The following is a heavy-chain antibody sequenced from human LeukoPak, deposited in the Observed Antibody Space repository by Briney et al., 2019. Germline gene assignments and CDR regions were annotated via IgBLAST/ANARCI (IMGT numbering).Heavy chain of an antibody. Sequence: RRSLRLSCAASGFTFSSYGMHWVRQAPGKGLEWVAVVLNDGSQEKYADSVKGRFTISRDNSKNTLFLQMNSLRAEDTAVYYCARDDALGDNAFDIWGQGTMVTVSS. CDR2: VLNDGSQE. D-gene: IGHD3-16*01. V-gene: IGHV3-33*01. CDR3: ARDDALGDNAFDI. J-gene: IGHJ3*02. CDR1: GFTFSSYG.